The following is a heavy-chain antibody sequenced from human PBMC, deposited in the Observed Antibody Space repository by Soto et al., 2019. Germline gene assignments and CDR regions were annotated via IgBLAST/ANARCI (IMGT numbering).Heavy chain of an antibody. Sequence: QLQLQESGPGLVKPSETLSLTCTVSGGSISSSSYYWGWIRQPPRKGLEWIGSIYYSGSTYYNPTLKGRVIISVDTSKTPFSLKLSSVTAAGTAVYYCARSGRSFGGSCYPYNWFDPWGQGTLVTVSS. CDR3: ARSGRSFGGSCYPYNWFDP. D-gene: IGHD2-15*01. CDR1: GGSISSSSYY. J-gene: IGHJ5*02. V-gene: IGHV4-39*01. CDR2: IYYSGST.